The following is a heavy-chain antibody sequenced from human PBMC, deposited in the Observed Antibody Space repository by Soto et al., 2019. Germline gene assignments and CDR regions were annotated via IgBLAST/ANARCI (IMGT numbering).Heavy chain of an antibody. CDR3: SRYSGYDGLLQTWFYH. Sequence: QVQLVQSGAEVKKPGASVKVSCKASGYTFTSYGISWVRQAPGQGLEWMGWISAYNGNTNYAQKLQGRVTMTTDTSTSTAYMELRSLRSDNTAVYYCSRYSGYDGLLQTWFYHRGQGTLVTVSS. CDR2: ISAYNGNT. V-gene: IGHV1-18*01. D-gene: IGHD5-12*01. CDR1: GYTFTSYG. J-gene: IGHJ5*02.